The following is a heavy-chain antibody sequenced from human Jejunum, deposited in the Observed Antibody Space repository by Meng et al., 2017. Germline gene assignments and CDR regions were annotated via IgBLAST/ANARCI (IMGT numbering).Heavy chain of an antibody. D-gene: IGHD3-3*01. CDR1: GGSFSDHY. CDR2: INHSGST. J-gene: IGHJ2*01. CDR3: ARGFGRSWRRYWYFDL. V-gene: IGHV4-34*01. Sequence: VQLQQWGEGLLKPSETLSLTCAVYGGSFSDHYWTWIRQPPGKGLEWVGQINHSGSTNSNPSLKSRVTISVDTSKNQFSLTLRSVTAADSAMYYCARGFGRSWRRYWYFDLWGRGTLVTVSS.